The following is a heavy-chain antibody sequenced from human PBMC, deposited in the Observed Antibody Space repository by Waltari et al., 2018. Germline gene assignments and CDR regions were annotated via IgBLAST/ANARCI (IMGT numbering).Heavy chain of an antibody. CDR3: ARVVEMATIAY. Sequence: QVQLVQSGAEVKKPGASVKVSCQASGYTFTGYYLHWVRQAPGQGLEWMGRINPNSGGTNYAQKFQGRVTMTRNTSISTAYMELSSLRSEDTAVYYCARVVEMATIAYWGQGTLVTVSS. D-gene: IGHD5-12*01. CDR1: GYTFTGYY. CDR2: INPNSGGT. J-gene: IGHJ4*02. V-gene: IGHV1-2*06.